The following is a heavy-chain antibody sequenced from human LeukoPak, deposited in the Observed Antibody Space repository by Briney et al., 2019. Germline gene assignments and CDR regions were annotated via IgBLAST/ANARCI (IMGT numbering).Heavy chain of an antibody. V-gene: IGHV4-59*11. D-gene: IGHD5-18*01. CDR3: ATIKRGSIYGYFDF. Sequence: SETLSLICTVSGGSISTLYWSWIRQPPGPGPAWIGYVFDSERTKDNPSLKSRATLSADTSKNQFSLRLTSVTAADSAVYYCATIKRGSIYGYFDFWGQGVLVTVSS. J-gene: IGHJ4*02. CDR1: GGSISTLY. CDR2: VFDSERT.